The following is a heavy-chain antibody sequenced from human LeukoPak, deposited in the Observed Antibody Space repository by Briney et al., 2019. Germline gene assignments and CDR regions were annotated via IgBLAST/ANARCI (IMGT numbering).Heavy chain of an antibody. J-gene: IGHJ4*02. V-gene: IGHV3-48*03. CDR3: ARERENCRGDCLGW. D-gene: IGHD2-21*02. Sequence: PGGSLRLSCAASGFTFNTYEMNWVRQAPGEGLEWVSYISSSGGASFYSDSVKGRFTISRDNAKNSLYLQMNTLRVEDTAVYYCARERENCRGDCLGWWGQGTLVTVSS. CDR2: ISSSGGAS. CDR1: GFTFNTYE.